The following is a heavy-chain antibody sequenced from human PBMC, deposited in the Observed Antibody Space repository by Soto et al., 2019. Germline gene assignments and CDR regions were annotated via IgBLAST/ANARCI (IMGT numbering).Heavy chain of an antibody. V-gene: IGHV1-18*01. CDR2: ISPHNGKT. Sequence: HVQLVQSGGELKKPGASLQVSCNTSGYKLNTYFITWVRQAPGQGLEWMGWISPHNGKTNYSEKFQGRVTMTADTLTKTSYMELRNLRIDDTAVYYFARDTVNSFDYWGQGTPVSFSS. J-gene: IGHJ4*02. CDR1: GYKLNTYF. CDR3: ARDTVNSFDY.